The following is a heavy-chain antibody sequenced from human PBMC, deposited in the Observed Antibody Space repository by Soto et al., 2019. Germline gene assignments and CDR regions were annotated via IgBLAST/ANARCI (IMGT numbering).Heavy chain of an antibody. D-gene: IGHD1-1*01. CDR2: INHSGSL. Sequence: SETLSLTCTVTGGSMTSGDQYWTWIRHRPGEGLEWFGYINHSGSLYYNPSLKSRVSMSVDTSKNQFSLNLSSVTAADTAVYYCARELPQRQGRNMDVWGQGTTVTVSS. V-gene: IGHV4-31*03. J-gene: IGHJ6*02. CDR1: GGSMTSGDQY. CDR3: ARELPQRQGRNMDV.